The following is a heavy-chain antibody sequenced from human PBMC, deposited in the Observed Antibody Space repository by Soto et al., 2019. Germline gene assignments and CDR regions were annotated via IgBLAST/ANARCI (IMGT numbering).Heavy chain of an antibody. CDR3: ARAYRGSGTAAAFDI. D-gene: IGHD1-26*01. J-gene: IGHJ3*02. CDR2: ISGSGGSNK. Sequence: PGGSLRLSCAASGFTFSSYAMSWVRQAPGKGLEWVSAISGSGGSNKYYADSVKGRFTISRDNSKNTLYLQMNSLRAEDTAVYYCARAYRGSGTAAAFDIWGQGTMVTVSS. V-gene: IGHV3-23*01. CDR1: GFTFSSYA.